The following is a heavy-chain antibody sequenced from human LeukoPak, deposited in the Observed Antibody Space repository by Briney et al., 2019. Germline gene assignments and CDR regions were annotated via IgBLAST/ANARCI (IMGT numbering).Heavy chain of an antibody. V-gene: IGHV4-30-2*01. J-gene: IGHJ4*02. D-gene: IGHD2-2*01. CDR2: IYHSGST. CDR1: GGSISSGGYY. Sequence: SQTLSLTCTVSGGSISSGGYYWSWIRQPPGKGLEWIGYIYHSGSTYYNPSLKSRVTISVDRSKNQFSLKLSSVTAADTAVYYCASSYCSSTSCYEGDYWGQGTLVTVSS. CDR3: ASSYCSSTSCYEGDY.